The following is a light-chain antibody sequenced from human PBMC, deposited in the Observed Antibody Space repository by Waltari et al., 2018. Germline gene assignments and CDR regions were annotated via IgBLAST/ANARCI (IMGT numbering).Light chain of an antibody. CDR1: RYVTHF. CDR2: SAS. CDR3: QNYDTAPFT. J-gene: IGKJ3*01. Sequence: IQMTQSPSSHPASIGDRVTITCRASRYVTHFLAWYQQRPGKVPRLLIHSASTLQSGVPSRFSGSGSGTEFTLTIDSLQPEDLATYYCQNYDTAPFTFGPGTKVDLK. V-gene: IGKV1-27*01.